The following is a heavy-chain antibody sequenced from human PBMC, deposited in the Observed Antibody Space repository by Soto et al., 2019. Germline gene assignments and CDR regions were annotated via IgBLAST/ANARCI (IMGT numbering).Heavy chain of an antibody. CDR3: VKGGWGTVVDY. Sequence: EVQLLESGGGLVQPGGSLRLSCAASAFTFSSSAMTWVRQAPGKGLEWLSTITNTGDNTYYADSVKGRFTISRDDSKSTVYLQMSGLRAEDTAVYHCVKGGWGTVVDYWGQGPPVTVSS. D-gene: IGHD3-16*01. CDR1: AFTFSSSA. V-gene: IGHV3-23*01. J-gene: IGHJ4*02. CDR2: ITNTGDNT.